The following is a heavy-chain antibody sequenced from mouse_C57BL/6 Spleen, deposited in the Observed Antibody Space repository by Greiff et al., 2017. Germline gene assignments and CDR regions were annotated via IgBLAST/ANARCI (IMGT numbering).Heavy chain of an antibody. Sequence: QVQLQQSGPELVKPGASVKLSCKASGYTFTSYDINWVKQRPGQGLAWIGWIYPRDGSTKYNEKFKSKATLTVDKSSSTAYMQLSSLTSEDSAVDYWARGSRDWYFDVWGTGTTVTVSS. D-gene: IGHD1-1*01. CDR1: GYTFTSYD. CDR3: ARGSRDWYFDV. CDR2: IYPRDGST. V-gene: IGHV1-85*01. J-gene: IGHJ1*03.